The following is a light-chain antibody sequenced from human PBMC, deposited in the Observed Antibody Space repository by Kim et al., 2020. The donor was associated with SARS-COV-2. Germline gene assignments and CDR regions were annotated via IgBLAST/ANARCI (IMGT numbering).Light chain of an antibody. CDR1: QTISSY. CDR2: AAS. CDR3: QQSYDGPLT. J-gene: IGKJ4*01. Sequence: DIQMTQSPSSLSASVGDRVTITCRASQTISSYLNWYQQRPGKAPKFLVYAASTLQSGVPSRFSGSGSGTDFTLTISSLQPEDFATYYCQQSYDGPLTFGGGTKVDIK. V-gene: IGKV1-39*01.